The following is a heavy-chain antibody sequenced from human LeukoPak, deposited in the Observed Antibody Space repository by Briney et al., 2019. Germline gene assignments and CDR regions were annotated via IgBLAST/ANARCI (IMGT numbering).Heavy chain of an antibody. CDR3: ARDSIVVVPAALHY. CDR2: ISAYNGNT. V-gene: IGHV1-18*01. Sequence: ASVKLSCKASGYTFTSYGISWVRQAPGPGLEWMGWISAYNGNTNYAQKLQGRVNMTTTTSTSTAYMELRSLRSDHPAVHHCARDSIVVVPAALHYWGGGTLVSVSS. D-gene: IGHD2-2*01. J-gene: IGHJ4*02. CDR1: GYTFTSYG.